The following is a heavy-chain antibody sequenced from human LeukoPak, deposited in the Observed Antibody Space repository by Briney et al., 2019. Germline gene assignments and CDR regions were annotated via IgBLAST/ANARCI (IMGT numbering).Heavy chain of an antibody. CDR2: INHSGST. CDR3: ATRGSGSYRWFDP. CDR1: GGSFSGYY. V-gene: IGHV4-34*01. D-gene: IGHD3-10*01. Sequence: PSETLSLTCAVYGGSFSGYYWSWIRQPPGKGLEWIGEINHSGSTNYNPSLKSRVTISVDTSKNQFSLKLSSVTAADTAVYYCATRGSGSYRWFDPWGQGTLVTVSS. J-gene: IGHJ5*02.